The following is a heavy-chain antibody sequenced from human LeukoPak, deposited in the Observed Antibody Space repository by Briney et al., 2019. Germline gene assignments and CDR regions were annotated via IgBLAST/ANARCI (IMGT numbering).Heavy chain of an antibody. Sequence: SETLSLTCAVYGGSFSGYYWSWIRQPPGKGLEGIGEINHSGSINYNPSLKSRVTISVDTSKNQFSLKLSSVTAADTAVYYCARGRSYGYLYYFDYWGQGTLVTVSS. CDR1: GGSFSGYY. V-gene: IGHV4-34*01. CDR2: INHSGSI. CDR3: ARGRSYGYLYYFDY. D-gene: IGHD5-18*01. J-gene: IGHJ4*02.